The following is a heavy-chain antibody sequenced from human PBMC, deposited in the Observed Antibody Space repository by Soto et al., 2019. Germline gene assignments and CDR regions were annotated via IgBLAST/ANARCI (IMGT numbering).Heavy chain of an antibody. CDR3: ARRRYYDILTGYYVGFDY. V-gene: IGHV4-31*03. CDR2: IYYSGST. J-gene: IGHJ4*01. CDR1: GGSISSGGYY. Sequence: SETLSLTCTVSGGSISSGGYYWSWIRQHPGKGLEWIGYIYYSGSTYYNPSLKSRVTISVDTSKNQFSLKLSSVTAADTAVYYCARRRYYDILTGYYVGFDYWGQEPWSPSPQ. D-gene: IGHD3-9*01.